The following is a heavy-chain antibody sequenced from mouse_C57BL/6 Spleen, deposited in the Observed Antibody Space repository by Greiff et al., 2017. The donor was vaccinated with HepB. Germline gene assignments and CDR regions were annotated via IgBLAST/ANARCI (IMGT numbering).Heavy chain of an antibody. Sequence: QVQLQQPGAELVRPGSSVKLSCKASGYTFTSYWMDWVKQRPGQGLEWIGNIYPSDSETHYNQKFKDKATLTVDTSSSTAYMQRSSLTSEDSAVYYCASPSYYYGGSYNWYFDVWGTGTTVTVSS. CDR2: IYPSDSET. CDR1: GYTFTSYW. J-gene: IGHJ1*03. V-gene: IGHV1-61*01. CDR3: ASPSYYYGGSYNWYFDV. D-gene: IGHD1-1*01.